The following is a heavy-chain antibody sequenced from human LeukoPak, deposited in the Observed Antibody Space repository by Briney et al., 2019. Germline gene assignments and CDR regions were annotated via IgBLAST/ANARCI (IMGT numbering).Heavy chain of an antibody. CDR3: AREDYDILTGPLYYFDY. J-gene: IGHJ4*02. CDR1: GYTFTSYG. D-gene: IGHD3-9*01. CDR2: ISAYNGNT. V-gene: IGHV1-18*01. Sequence: ASVKISCKASGYTFTSYGISWVRQAPGQGLEWMGWISAYNGNTNYAQKLQGRVTMTTDTSTSTAYKELRSLRSDDTAVYYCAREDYDILTGPLYYFDYWGQGTLVTVSS.